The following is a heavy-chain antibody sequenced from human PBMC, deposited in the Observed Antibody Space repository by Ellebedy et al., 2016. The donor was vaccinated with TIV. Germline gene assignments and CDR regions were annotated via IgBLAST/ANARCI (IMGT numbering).Heavy chain of an antibody. D-gene: IGHD1-7*01. CDR2: IYYSGST. J-gene: IGHJ6*02. V-gene: IGHV4-59*01. Sequence: SETLSLTCTVSGGSISTYYWSWIRQPPGKGLEWIGYIYYSGSTNYNPSLKSRVTISVDTSKNQFSLKLSSVTAADTAVYFCARPITGTTGGMDVWGQGTTVTVSS. CDR3: ARPITGTTGGMDV. CDR1: GGSISTYY.